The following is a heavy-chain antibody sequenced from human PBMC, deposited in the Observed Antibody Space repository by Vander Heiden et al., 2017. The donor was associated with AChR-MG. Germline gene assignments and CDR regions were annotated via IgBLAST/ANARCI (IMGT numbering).Heavy chain of an antibody. V-gene: IGHV3-33*01. CDR2: IWYDGSNK. Sequence: QVQMVESGGGVVQHVSDQRISCAEFGVTVSRHGMHWVRQAPGKGLDWVAVIWYDGSNKYYADSLRGRFTISRDNSKNTLYLQKNSLKAKDTAVYYCARDYITIFGVVERTPGYWVQGTLVTVSS. J-gene: IGHJ4*02. CDR3: ARDYITIFGVVERTPGY. D-gene: IGHD3-3*01. CDR1: GVTVSRHG.